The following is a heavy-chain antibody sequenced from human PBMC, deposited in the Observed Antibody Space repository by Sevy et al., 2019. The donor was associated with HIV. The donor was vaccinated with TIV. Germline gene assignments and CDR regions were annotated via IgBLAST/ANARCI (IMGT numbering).Heavy chain of an antibody. CDR2: VYSDLRT. CDR1: GFTVSNNF. V-gene: IGHV3-53*01. CDR3: ARVIDGYHREFNYFYYYMDV. Sequence: GGSLRLSCAVSGFTVSNNFLNWVRQSPGKGLEWVSTVYSDLRTFYADSVKVRFTVSRDDPKNALSLQMNSLRAEDTAVYYCARVIDGYHREFNYFYYYMDVWGKGTTVTVSS. D-gene: IGHD5-12*01. J-gene: IGHJ6*03.